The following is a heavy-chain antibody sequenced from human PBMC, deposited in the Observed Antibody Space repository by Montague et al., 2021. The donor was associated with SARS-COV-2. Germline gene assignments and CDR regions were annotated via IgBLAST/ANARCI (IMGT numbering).Heavy chain of an antibody. CDR2: MNHRGGA. Sequence: SETLSLTCAVYGGPFGGYYWNWVRQSPGKGLEWIGEMNHRGGANYNPSLGSRVTMSGDTSKNQFFLKLNSVTAADAAVYYCARGQIVAAIRRAGGGSGGFDVWGQGTTVTVSS. V-gene: IGHV4-34*01. CDR1: GGPFGGYY. J-gene: IGHJ6*02. D-gene: IGHD3-10*01. CDR3: ARGQIVAAIRRAGGGSGGFDV.